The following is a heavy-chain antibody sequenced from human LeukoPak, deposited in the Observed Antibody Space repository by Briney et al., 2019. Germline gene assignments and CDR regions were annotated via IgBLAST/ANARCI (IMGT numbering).Heavy chain of an antibody. Sequence: GGSLRLSCAASGFTFDDYGMSWVPQAPGKGLEWACGINWNGGSTGYADSVRGRFTICGDNAETPLYRHMNSLRAEDTAWYYWARAPHVSGSYRSSSSYLDHRGRGTLVTVPS. CDR1: GFTFDDYG. CDR2: INWNGGST. V-gene: IGHV3-20*04. CDR3: ARAPHVSGSYRSSSSYLDH. D-gene: IGHD3-16*02. J-gene: IGHJ4*02.